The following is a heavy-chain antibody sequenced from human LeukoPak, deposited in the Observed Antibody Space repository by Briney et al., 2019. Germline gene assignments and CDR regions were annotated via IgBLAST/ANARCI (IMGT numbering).Heavy chain of an antibody. Sequence: SETLSLTCAVYGGSFSGNYWSWIRQPPGRGLEWIGFIYYTGSTNYNPSLKSRVTISLDTSKNQFSLKLSSVTAADTAVYYRARYGSGTYRQFDFWGQGTLVTVSS. D-gene: IGHD3-10*01. V-gene: IGHV4-59*01. J-gene: IGHJ4*02. CDR3: ARYGSGTYRQFDF. CDR1: GGSFSGNY. CDR2: IYYTGST.